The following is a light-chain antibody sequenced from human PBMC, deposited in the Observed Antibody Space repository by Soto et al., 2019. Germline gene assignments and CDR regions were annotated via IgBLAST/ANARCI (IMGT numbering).Light chain of an antibody. J-gene: IGKJ2*01. CDR3: XQXXSXSPYT. V-gene: IGKV1-5*03. Sequence: DIQMTQSPSTLSASVGDRVTITCRASQSISSWLAWYQQKPGKAPKLLIYKASSLESGVPSRFSGSESGTEFTXTISSXXXDDXXXXXXXQXXSXSPYTFGQGTKLEIK. CDR1: QSISSW. CDR2: KAS.